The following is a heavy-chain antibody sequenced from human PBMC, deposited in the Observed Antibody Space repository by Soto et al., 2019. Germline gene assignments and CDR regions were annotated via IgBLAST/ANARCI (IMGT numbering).Heavy chain of an antibody. V-gene: IGHV2-5*02. CDR1: GFSLSTSGVG. CDR3: AHSGYGDYAFDY. J-gene: IGHJ4*02. D-gene: IGHD4-17*01. Sequence: QITLKESGPTLVKPTQTLTLTSTFSGFSLSTSGVGVGWIRQPPGKALEWLARIYWDDDKRYSPSMKSRLTITKETSKNQEVLTMTNMDPVDTATYCCAHSGYGDYAFDYWGQGTLVTVSS. CDR2: IYWDDDK.